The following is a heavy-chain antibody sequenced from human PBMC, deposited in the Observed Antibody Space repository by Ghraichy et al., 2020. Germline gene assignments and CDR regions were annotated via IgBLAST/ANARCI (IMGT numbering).Heavy chain of an antibody. J-gene: IGHJ6*02. D-gene: IGHD5-24*01. CDR2: ISSSSSYI. CDR1: GFTFSSYS. CDR3: ARDTYGDGYNWHYYYYYGMDV. Sequence: GGSLRLSCAASGFTFSSYSMNWVRQAPGKGLEWVSSISSSSSYIYYADSLKGRFTISRDNAKNSLYLQMNSLRAEDTAVYYCARDTYGDGYNWHYYYYYGMDVWGQGTTVTVSS. V-gene: IGHV3-21*01.